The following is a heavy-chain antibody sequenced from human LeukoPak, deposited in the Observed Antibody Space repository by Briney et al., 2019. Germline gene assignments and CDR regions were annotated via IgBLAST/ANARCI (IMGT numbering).Heavy chain of an antibody. CDR2: IYYGGST. CDR1: GGSISSGDYY. CDR3: ARGPSSGGTSRLVQRDWFDP. V-gene: IGHV4-30-4*01. D-gene: IGHD2-15*01. Sequence: SQTLSLTCTVSGGSISSGDYYWSWIRQPPGKGLEWIGYIYYGGSTYYNPSLKSRVTISVDTSKNQFSLKLSSVTAADTAVYYCARGPSSGGTSRLVQRDWFDPWGQGTLVTVSS. J-gene: IGHJ5*02.